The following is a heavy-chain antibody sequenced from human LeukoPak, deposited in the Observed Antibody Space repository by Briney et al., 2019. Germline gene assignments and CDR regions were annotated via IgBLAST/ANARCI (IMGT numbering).Heavy chain of an antibody. Sequence: SQTLSLTCAISGDSVSSNSAAWNWIRQSPSRGLEWLGRTYYRSKWFNDYAVSVKSRIIITPDTSKNQFSLQLNSVTPEDTAVYYCARARKSGGITMIRGVKDRGWFDPWGQGTLVTVSS. CDR3: ARARKSGGITMIRGVKDRGWFDP. CDR2: TYYRSKWFN. CDR1: GDSVSSNSAA. V-gene: IGHV6-1*01. D-gene: IGHD3-10*01. J-gene: IGHJ5*02.